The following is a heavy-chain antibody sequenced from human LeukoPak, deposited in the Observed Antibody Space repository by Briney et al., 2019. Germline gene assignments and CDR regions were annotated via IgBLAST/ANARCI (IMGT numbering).Heavy chain of an antibody. CDR2: MNPNSGKT. CDR1: GNTFCSYD. J-gene: IGHJ3*02. D-gene: IGHD3-22*01. V-gene: IGHV1-8*01. CDR3: ARASSSGYHSYDAFDI. Sequence: AAVKVSCKASGNTFCSYDINWGRQTTGPGLERMGWMNPNSGKTGYAQKFQGRVTMTRNTSITTAYMELSSLRSEDTSVYYCARASSSGYHSYDAFDIWGQGTVVTVSS.